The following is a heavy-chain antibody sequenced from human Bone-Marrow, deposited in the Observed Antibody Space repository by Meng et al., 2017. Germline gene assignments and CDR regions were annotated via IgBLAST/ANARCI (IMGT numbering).Heavy chain of an antibody. CDR3: ARDLVTMVRGALDP. Sequence: GESLKISCAASGFTFSSYAMSWVRQAPGKGLEWVSAISGSGSTIYYADSVKGRFTISRDNAKNSLYLQMNSLRAEDTAVYYCARDLVTMVRGALDPWGQGTLVTVSS. D-gene: IGHD3-10*01. CDR2: ISGSGSTI. CDR1: GFTFSSYA. V-gene: IGHV3-48*04. J-gene: IGHJ5*02.